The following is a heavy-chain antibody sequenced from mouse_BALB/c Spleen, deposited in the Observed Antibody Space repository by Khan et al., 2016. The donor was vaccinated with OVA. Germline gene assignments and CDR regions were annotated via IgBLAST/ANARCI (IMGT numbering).Heavy chain of an antibody. CDR3: ARGNYYGSNSWFAY. J-gene: IGHJ3*01. CDR2: INPYNGYT. D-gene: IGHD1-1*01. Sequence: EVQLQQSGPELVKPGASMKISCKASGYSFTDYTMNWVKQSHGKNLEWIGLINPYNGYTSYNQKFKGKATLTVDKSSSTAYMELLSLTSEDSAFYYCARGNYYGSNSWFAYWGQGTLVTVSA. CDR1: GYSFTDYT. V-gene: IGHV1-18*01.